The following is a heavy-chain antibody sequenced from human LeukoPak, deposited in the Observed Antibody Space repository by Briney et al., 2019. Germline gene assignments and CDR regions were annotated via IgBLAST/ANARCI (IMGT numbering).Heavy chain of an antibody. CDR1: GGSISSSSYD. J-gene: IGHJ5*02. Sequence: PSETLSLTCSVSGGSISSSSYDWGWIRQPPGKGLEWIGYIYHSGSTYYNPSLKSRVTISVDRSKNQFSLKLSSVTAADTAVYYCASVSYGDYVGGGWFDPWGQGTLVTVSS. CDR3: ASVSYGDYVGGGWFDP. V-gene: IGHV4-39*07. CDR2: IYHSGST. D-gene: IGHD4-17*01.